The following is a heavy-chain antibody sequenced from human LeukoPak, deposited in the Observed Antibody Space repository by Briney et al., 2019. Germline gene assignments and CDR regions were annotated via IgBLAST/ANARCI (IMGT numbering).Heavy chain of an antibody. D-gene: IGHD1-26*01. J-gene: IGHJ4*02. V-gene: IGHV1-69*04. CDR1: GGTFSNYA. Sequence: SVKVSCKTSGGTFSNYALSWVRQAPGQGPEWMGRIIPILGAPNYAQKFQGRVTITADKSTSTAYMELSSLRSEDTAVYYCARGTYSGSYFDYWGQGTLVTVSS. CDR2: IIPILGAP. CDR3: ARGTYSGSYFDY.